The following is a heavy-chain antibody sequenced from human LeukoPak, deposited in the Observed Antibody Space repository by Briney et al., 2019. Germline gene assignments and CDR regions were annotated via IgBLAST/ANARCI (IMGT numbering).Heavy chain of an antibody. CDR2: ISGSGGST. CDR3: AKVPVIVGATYFDY. V-gene: IGHV3-23*01. CDR1: GFTFSSYA. Sequence: GGSLRLSCAASGFTFSSYAMSWVRQAPGKGLEWVSAISGSGGSTYYADSVKGRFTISRDNSKNTLYLQMDSLRAEDTAVYYCAKVPVIVGATYFDYWGQGTLVTVSS. J-gene: IGHJ4*02. D-gene: IGHD1-26*01.